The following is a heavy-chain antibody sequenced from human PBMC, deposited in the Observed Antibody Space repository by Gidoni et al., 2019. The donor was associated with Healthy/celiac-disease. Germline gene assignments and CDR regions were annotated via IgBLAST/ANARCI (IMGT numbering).Heavy chain of an antibody. Sequence: QLQLQESGPGLVRPSETLSLTCTVSGRSISSSSSYWGWIRQPPGKGLEWIGSIYYSGSTYYNPSLKSRVTISVDTSKNQFSLKLSSVTAADTAVYYCARDSSSWLKGGGMDVWGQGTTVTVSS. J-gene: IGHJ6*02. CDR3: ARDSSSWLKGGGMDV. CDR2: IYYSGST. V-gene: IGHV4-39*07. D-gene: IGHD6-13*01. CDR1: GRSISSSSSY.